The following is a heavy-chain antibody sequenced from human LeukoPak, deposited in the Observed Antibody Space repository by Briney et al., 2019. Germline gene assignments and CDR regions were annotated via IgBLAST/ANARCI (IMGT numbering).Heavy chain of an antibody. CDR2: ISYDGSNK. D-gene: IGHD6-13*01. CDR3: TRGSSSQDY. Sequence: SGGSLRLSCAASGFTFSSYAMHWVRQAPGKGLEWVAVISYDGSNKYYADSVKGRFTISRDNSKNTLYLQMNSQRAEDTAVYYCTRGSSSQDYWGQGTLVTVSS. J-gene: IGHJ4*02. CDR1: GFTFSSYA. V-gene: IGHV3-30-3*01.